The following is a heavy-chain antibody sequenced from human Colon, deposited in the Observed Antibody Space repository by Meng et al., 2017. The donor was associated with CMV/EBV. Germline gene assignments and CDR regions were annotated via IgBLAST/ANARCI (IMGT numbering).Heavy chain of an antibody. J-gene: IGHJ3*02. CDR1: GGSISSSSYY. Sequence: GSLRLSCTVAGGSISSSSYYWGWIRQPPGKGLEWLGSIYYSGSTYYNPSLKSRVTISVDTSKNQFSLKLSSVTAADTAVYYCAPLLPGSAFDIWGQGTMVTVSS. CDR2: IYYSGST. D-gene: IGHD1-26*01. V-gene: IGHV4-39*01. CDR3: APLLPGSAFDI.